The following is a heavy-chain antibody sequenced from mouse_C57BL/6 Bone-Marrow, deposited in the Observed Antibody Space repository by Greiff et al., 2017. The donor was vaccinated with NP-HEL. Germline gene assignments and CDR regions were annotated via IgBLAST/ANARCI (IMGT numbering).Heavy chain of an antibody. D-gene: IGHD2-1*01. J-gene: IGHJ4*01. CDR3: AREVLLYYGNLDWYCYALDY. V-gene: IGHV1-75*01. Sequence: QVQLQQSGPELVKPGASVKISCKASGYTFTDYYINWVKQRPGQGLEWIGWIFPGSGSTYYNEKFKGKATLTVDKSSSTAYLLLSSLTSEDSAVYFCAREVLLYYGNLDWYCYALDYWGQGTSVTVSS. CDR2: IFPGSGST. CDR1: GYTFTDYY.